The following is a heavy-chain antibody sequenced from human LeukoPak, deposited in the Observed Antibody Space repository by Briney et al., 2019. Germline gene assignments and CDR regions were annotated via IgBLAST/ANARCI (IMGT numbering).Heavy chain of an antibody. CDR1: GGYISSYY. V-gene: IGHV4-59*01. D-gene: IGHD5-18*01. Sequence: SETLSLTCTVSGGYISSYYWSWVRQPPGKGLEWIGYIYYSGSTNYNPSLKSRVTISVDTSKNQFSLKLSSVTAADTAVYYCARNTAMEYYYMDVWGKGTTVTVSS. J-gene: IGHJ6*03. CDR3: ARNTAMEYYYMDV. CDR2: IYYSGST.